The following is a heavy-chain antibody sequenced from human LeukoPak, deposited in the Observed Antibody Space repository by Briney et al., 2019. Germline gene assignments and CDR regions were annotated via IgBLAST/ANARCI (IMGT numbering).Heavy chain of an antibody. V-gene: IGHV4-34*01. CDR3: ARGRARLKINIAVAALDY. D-gene: IGHD6-19*01. CDR1: GGSFSGYY. J-gene: IGHJ4*02. Sequence: PSETLSLTCAVYGGSFSGYYWSWIRQPPGKGLEWIGEINHSGSTNYNPSLKSRVTISVDTSKNQFSLKLSSVTAADTAVYYCARGRARLKINIAVAALDYWGQGTLVTVSS. CDR2: INHSGST.